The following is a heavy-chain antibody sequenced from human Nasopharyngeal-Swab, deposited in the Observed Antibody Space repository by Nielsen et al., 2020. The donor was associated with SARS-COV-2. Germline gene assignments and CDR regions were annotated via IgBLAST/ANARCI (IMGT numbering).Heavy chain of an antibody. V-gene: IGHV4-34*01. J-gene: IGHJ5*02. CDR3: ARGNRGYSGEINRFDP. Sequence: WIRQPPGKGLEWIGEINHSGSTNDNPSLKSRVTISVDTSKNQFSLKLSSVTAADTAVYYCARGNRGYSGEINRFDPWGQGTLVTVSS. D-gene: IGHD5-12*01. CDR2: INHSGST.